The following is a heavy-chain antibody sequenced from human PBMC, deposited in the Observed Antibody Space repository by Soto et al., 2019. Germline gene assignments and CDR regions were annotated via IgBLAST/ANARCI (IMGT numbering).Heavy chain of an antibody. J-gene: IGHJ6*02. V-gene: IGHV3-30*12. CDR1: GFTFSRYG. Sequence: SGFTFSRYGMDWVRQAPGNGLEWVAVISYDGSNKYYADSVKGRFTISRDNAKNSLYLQLKSLRAEDTAVYYCARGLRFYGMDVWGQGTTVTVSS. CDR2: ISYDGSNK. D-gene: IGHD3-3*01. CDR3: ARGLRFYGMDV.